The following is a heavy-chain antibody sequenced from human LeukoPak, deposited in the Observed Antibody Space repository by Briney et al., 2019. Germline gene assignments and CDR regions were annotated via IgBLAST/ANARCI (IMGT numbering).Heavy chain of an antibody. CDR1: GGTFSSYA. D-gene: IGHD6-19*01. J-gene: IGHJ4*02. V-gene: IGHV1-69*04. CDR2: IIPILGIA. Sequence: SVKVSCKASGGTFSSYAISWVRQAPGQGLEWMGRIIPILGIANYAQKFQGRVTITADKSTSTAYMELSSLRSEDTAVYYCARPVAGTVFDYWVQGTLVTVSS. CDR3: ARPVAGTVFDY.